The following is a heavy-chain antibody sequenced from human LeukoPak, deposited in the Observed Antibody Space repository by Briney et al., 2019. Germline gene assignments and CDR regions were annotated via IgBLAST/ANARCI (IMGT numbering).Heavy chain of an antibody. J-gene: IGHJ4*02. CDR2: ISGGGDTT. D-gene: IGHD3-10*01. CDR1: DFSFITYA. V-gene: IGHV3-23*01. Sequence: GGSLGLSCAASDFSFITYAMSWVRQAPGKGLEWVSTISGGGDTTYYADSVKGRFTISRDNSKNTLYLQMNSLRAEDTAVYYCARDIPHYGSANWGQGTLVTVSS. CDR3: ARDIPHYGSAN.